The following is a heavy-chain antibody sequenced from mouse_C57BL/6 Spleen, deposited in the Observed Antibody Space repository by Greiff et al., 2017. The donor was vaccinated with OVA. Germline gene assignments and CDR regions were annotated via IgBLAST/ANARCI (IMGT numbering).Heavy chain of an antibody. V-gene: IGHV5-4*01. Sequence: EVQLVESGGGLVKPGGSLKLSCAASGFTFSSYAMSWVRQTPEQRLEWVATISDGGGYTYYPDNVKGRFTISRDNAKNNRYLQMSHLKSEDTAMDYCARARDGYYVGYFDVWGTGTTVTVSS. CDR1: GFTFSSYA. D-gene: IGHD2-3*01. CDR3: ARARDGYYVGYFDV. J-gene: IGHJ1*03. CDR2: ISDGGGYT.